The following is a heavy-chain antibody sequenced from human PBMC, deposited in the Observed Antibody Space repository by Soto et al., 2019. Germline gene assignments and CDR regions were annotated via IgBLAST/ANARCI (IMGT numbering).Heavy chain of an antibody. D-gene: IGHD2-8*02. V-gene: IGHV4-61*01. Sequence: QVQLQESGPGLVKPSETLSLTCSVSADSVSSGSYYWGWVRQPPGKRLEWIGFVYYNGFTNYNPSLESRVTMSVHTAKNQFSLRLSSVTAADTAVYHCVRQYSADSNGGLCYHAFDVWGQGTMVTVSS. CDR2: VYYNGFT. J-gene: IGHJ3*01. CDR3: VRQYSADSNGGLCYHAFDV. CDR1: ADSVSSGSYY.